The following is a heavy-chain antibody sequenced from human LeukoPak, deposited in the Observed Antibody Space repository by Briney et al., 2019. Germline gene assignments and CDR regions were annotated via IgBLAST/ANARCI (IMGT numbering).Heavy chain of an antibody. D-gene: IGHD2-21*02. CDR2: IYHGGST. Sequence: TTSETLSLTCTVSGGSVSSSSYYWGWIRQPPGKGLEWIGSIYHGGSTYYNPSLRSRVIVSVDTSKNHFSLKMSSVTAADTAVYYCARDLASCAGDCCSDGFDYWGQGALVTVSS. CDR1: GGSVSSSSYY. CDR3: ARDLASCAGDCCSDGFDY. J-gene: IGHJ4*02. V-gene: IGHV4-39*07.